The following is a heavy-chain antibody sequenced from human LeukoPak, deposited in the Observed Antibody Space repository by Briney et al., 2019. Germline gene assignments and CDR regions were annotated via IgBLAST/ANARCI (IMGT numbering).Heavy chain of an antibody. Sequence: VSVKVSCKTSGYTFNDHDINWVRQVTGQGLEWMGWMNPDSGNADYVHKFQGRVTMTRNSSTSTAYLELSSLSSDDTAVYYCAVEGTLLGGDYYWGQGTLVTVSS. CDR2: MNPDSGNA. CDR3: AVEGTLLGGDYY. V-gene: IGHV1-8*01. CDR1: GYTFNDHD. D-gene: IGHD3-3*01. J-gene: IGHJ4*02.